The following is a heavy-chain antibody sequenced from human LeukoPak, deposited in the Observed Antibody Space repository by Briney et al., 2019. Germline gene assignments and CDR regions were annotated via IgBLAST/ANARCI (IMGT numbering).Heavy chain of an antibody. CDR1: GDSMSNYY. Sequence: SETLSLTCTVTGDSMSNYYWSWIRQPPGKGLEWIGYIYDSGTTNYNPSLKSRVTMSVDTSKNQFSLKLSPVTAADTAVYFCAREPMGATLSYYGMDVWGQGTTVTVSS. D-gene: IGHD1-26*01. J-gene: IGHJ6*02. V-gene: IGHV4-59*01. CDR3: AREPMGATLSYYGMDV. CDR2: IYDSGTT.